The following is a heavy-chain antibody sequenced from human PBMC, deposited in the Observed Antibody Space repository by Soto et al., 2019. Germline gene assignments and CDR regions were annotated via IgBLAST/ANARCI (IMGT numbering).Heavy chain of an antibody. Sequence: QVQLVQSGAEVKKPGASVKVSCKASGYTFTSYYMHWVRQAPGQGLEWMGIINPSGGSTSYAQKFQGRGNMARDPSTSTVYIEVSSPRSEDTAGYYCAGDVGWKPGGWGQGTLVAFSS. CDR1: GYTFTSYY. D-gene: IGHD1-1*01. V-gene: IGHV1-46*01. J-gene: IGHJ4*02. CDR2: INPSGGST. CDR3: AGDVGWKPGG.